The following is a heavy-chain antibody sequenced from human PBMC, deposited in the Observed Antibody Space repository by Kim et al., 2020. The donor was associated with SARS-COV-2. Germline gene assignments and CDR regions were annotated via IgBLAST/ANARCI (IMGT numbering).Heavy chain of an antibody. CDR3: ARRVDSGSLYGMDV. CDR2: IYYSGST. D-gene: IGHD1-26*01. CDR1: GGSISSSSYY. V-gene: IGHV4-39*01. Sequence: SETLSLTCTVSGGSISSSSYYWGWIRQPPGKGLEWIGSIYYSGSTYYNPSLKSRVTISVDTSKNQFSLKLSSVTAADTAVYYCARRVDSGSLYGMDVWGQGTTVTVSS. J-gene: IGHJ6*02.